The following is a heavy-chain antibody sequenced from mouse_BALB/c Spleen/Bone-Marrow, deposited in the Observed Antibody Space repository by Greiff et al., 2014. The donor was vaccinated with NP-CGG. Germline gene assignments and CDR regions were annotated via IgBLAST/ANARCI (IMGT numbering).Heavy chain of an antibody. CDR2: IYPGDGDT. D-gene: IGHD1-2*01. CDR3: ARGDYGYHWYFDV. J-gene: IGHJ1*01. V-gene: IGHV1-87*01. CDR1: GYNFTTHW. Sequence: QVQLQQPGAELARPEASVKLSCKASGYNFTTHWMQWVKQRPGQGLEWIGAIYPGDGDTRYTQKFKGKATLTADKSSSTAYMQLSDLASEDSAVYYCARGDYGYHWYFDVWGAGTTVTVSS.